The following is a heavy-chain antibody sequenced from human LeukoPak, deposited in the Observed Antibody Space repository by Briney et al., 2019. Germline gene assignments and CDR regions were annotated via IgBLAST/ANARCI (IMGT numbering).Heavy chain of an antibody. V-gene: IGHV4-4*02. J-gene: IGHJ4*02. CDR1: GGSISSSNW. Sequence: SETLSLTCAVSGGSISSSNWWSWVRQPPGKGLEWIGEIYHSGSTNYNPSLKSRVTISVDKSKNQFSLKLSSVTAADTAVYYSARDRLYYDILTGYYRGGFDYWGQGTLVTVSS. CDR2: IYHSGST. CDR3: ARDRLYYDILTGYYRGGFDY. D-gene: IGHD3-9*01.